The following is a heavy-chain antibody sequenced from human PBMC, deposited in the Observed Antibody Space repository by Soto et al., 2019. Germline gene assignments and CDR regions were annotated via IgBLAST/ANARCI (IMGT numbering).Heavy chain of an antibody. CDR3: AREKDYISVWGSFFDF. CDR1: GFSFHNHW. CDR2: IKGVGTES. Sequence: GGSLRLSCVASGFSFHNHWMSWVRQSPGKGLEWVANIKGVGTESNSVDSVKGRFSISRDNAKNSLYLQMDSLRTEDTAIYYCAREKDYISVWGSFFDFWGQGILVTVSS. D-gene: IGHD3-16*01. J-gene: IGHJ4*02. V-gene: IGHV3-7*01.